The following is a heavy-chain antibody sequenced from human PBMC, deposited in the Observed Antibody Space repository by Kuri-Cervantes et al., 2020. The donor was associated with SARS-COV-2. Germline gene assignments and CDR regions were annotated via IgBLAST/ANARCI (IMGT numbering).Heavy chain of an antibody. CDR3: ARDGPAVAGTVFDY. CDR2: ISSSSSYI. V-gene: IGHV3-11*06. J-gene: IGHJ4*02. CDR1: GFTFSDYY. D-gene: IGHD6-19*01. Sequence: GGSLRLSCAASGFTFSDYYMSWIRQAPGKGLEWVSSISSSSSYIYYADSVKGRFTISRDNAKNSLYLQMNSLRAEDTAVYYCARDGPAVAGTVFDYWGQGTLVTVSS.